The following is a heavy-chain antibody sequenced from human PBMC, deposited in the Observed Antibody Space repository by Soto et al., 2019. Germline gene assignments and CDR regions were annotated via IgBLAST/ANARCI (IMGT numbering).Heavy chain of an antibody. Sequence: QVQLVQSGAEVKKPGTSVKVSCKASGFTFRNFGFSWVRQAHGQGLECVGWISGYNGNTNFEQKFRGRVTMTIDTSTSTAYMELKNLKSDDTAVYYCARDHFTYQFGSGSHDYWGQGTLVTVSS. CDR3: ARDHFTYQFGSGSHDY. V-gene: IGHV1-18*04. CDR1: GFTFRNFG. J-gene: IGHJ4*02. CDR2: ISGYNGNT. D-gene: IGHD3-10*01.